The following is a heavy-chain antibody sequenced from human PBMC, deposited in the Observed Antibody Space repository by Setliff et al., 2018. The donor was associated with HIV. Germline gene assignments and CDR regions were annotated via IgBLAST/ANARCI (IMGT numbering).Heavy chain of an antibody. J-gene: IGHJ4*02. CDR2: ISSNGGST. Sequence: GGSLRLSCAASGFTFSSYAMHWVRQAPGKGLEYVSAISSNGGSTYYANSVKGRFTISRDNSKNTLYLQMGSLRAEDTAVYYCARDLSYDYDRSSDTFDYWGQGTLVTVSS. D-gene: IGHD3-22*01. CDR3: ARDLSYDYDRSSDTFDY. V-gene: IGHV3-64*01. CDR1: GFTFSSYA.